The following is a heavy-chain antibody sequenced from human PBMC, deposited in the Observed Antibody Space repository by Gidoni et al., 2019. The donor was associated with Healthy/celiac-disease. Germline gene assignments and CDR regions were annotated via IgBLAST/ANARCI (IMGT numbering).Heavy chain of an antibody. CDR3: AGNKSPAYCGGDCYKYFQH. J-gene: IGHJ1*01. CDR2: IIPSFGTA. V-gene: IGHV1-69*01. D-gene: IGHD2-21*01. Sequence: QVQLVQSGAEVKKPGSSVKVSCKASGGTFSSYAISWVRQAPGQGLEWMGGIIPSFGTANYAQKFQGRVTITADESTSTAYMELSSLRSEDTAVYYCAGNKSPAYCGGDCYKYFQHWGQGTLVTVSS. CDR1: GGTFSSYA.